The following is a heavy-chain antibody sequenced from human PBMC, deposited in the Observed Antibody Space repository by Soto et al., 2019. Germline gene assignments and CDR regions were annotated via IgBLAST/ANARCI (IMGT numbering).Heavy chain of an antibody. Sequence: ASVKVSCKASGYTFTGYYMHWVRQAPGQGLEWMGWINPNSGGTNYAQKFQGRVTMTRDTSISTAYMELSRLRSDDTAVYYCASDFVVVVDATPDYYYGMDVWGQGTTVTVSS. CDR3: ASDFVVVVDATPDYYYGMDV. CDR2: INPNSGGT. J-gene: IGHJ6*02. CDR1: GYTFTGYY. D-gene: IGHD2-15*01. V-gene: IGHV1-2*02.